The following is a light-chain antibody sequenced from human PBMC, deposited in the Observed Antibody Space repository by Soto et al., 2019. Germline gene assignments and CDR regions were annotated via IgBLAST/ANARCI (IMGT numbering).Light chain of an antibody. CDR3: QQYGSSPQT. J-gene: IGKJ2*01. Sequence: EIVLTQSPGTLFLSPGERATLSCRASQSVSSSSLGWYQQKPGQSPRLLIYDASSRATGIPDRFSGSGSGTEFTLTISRLEPEDSAVYYCQQYGSSPQTFGQGTKLEIK. CDR1: QSVSSSS. V-gene: IGKV3-20*01. CDR2: DAS.